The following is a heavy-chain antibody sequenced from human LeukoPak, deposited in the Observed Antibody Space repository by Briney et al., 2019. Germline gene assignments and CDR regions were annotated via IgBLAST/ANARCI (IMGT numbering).Heavy chain of an antibody. Sequence: SVKVSCKASGGTFISYAISWVRQAPGQGLEWMGGIIPIFGTANYAQKFQGRVTITADESTSTAYMELSSLRSEDTAVYYCVGGGGYCSSTSCSYNWFDPWGQGTLVTVSS. J-gene: IGHJ5*02. V-gene: IGHV1-69*13. CDR3: VGGGGYCSSTSCSYNWFDP. CDR1: GGTFISYA. CDR2: IIPIFGTA. D-gene: IGHD2-2*01.